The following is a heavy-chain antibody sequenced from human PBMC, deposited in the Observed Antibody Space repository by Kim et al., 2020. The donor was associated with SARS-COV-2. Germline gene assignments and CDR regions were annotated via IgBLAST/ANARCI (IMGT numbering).Heavy chain of an antibody. CDR2: INPSGGST. J-gene: IGHJ3*02. Sequence: ASVKVSCKASGYTFTSYYMHWVRQAPGQGLEWMGIINPSGGSTSYAQKFQGRVTMTRDTSTSTVYMELSSLRSEDTAVYYCARSGRDILTGYYDAFDIWGQGTMVTVSS. D-gene: IGHD3-9*01. V-gene: IGHV1-46*01. CDR3: ARSGRDILTGYYDAFDI. CDR1: GYTFTSYY.